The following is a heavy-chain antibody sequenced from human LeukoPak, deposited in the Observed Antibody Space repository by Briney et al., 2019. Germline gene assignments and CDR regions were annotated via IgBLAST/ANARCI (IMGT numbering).Heavy chain of an antibody. D-gene: IGHD2-2*01. CDR3: AKDITSWLYGAFDI. CDR1: GFIFDDYA. J-gene: IGHJ3*02. CDR2: ISWNSGSI. Sequence: GRSLRLSCAASGFIFDDYAMHWVRQAPGKGLEWVSGISWNSGSIGYADSVKGRFTISRDNAKNSLYLQMNSLRAEDTALYYCAKDITSWLYGAFDIWGQGTMVTVSS. V-gene: IGHV3-9*01.